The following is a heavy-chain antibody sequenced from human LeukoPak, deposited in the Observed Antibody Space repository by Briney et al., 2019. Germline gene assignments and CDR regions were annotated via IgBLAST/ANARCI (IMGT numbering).Heavy chain of an antibody. V-gene: IGHV1-2*02. CDR3: ARGRRDYYDSSSYSRGAFDI. J-gene: IGHJ3*02. D-gene: IGHD3-22*01. CDR2: ITPNSGGT. Sequence: GASVKVSCKASGYTFTAYYMHWVRQAPGQGLEWMGWITPNSGGTNYAQKFQARVTLTRDTSISTAYMELSSLRSEDTAVYYCARGRRDYYDSSSYSRGAFDIWGQGTMVTVSS. CDR1: GYTFTAYY.